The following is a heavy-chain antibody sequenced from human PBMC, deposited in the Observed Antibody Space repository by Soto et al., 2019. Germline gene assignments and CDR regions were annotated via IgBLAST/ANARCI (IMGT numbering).Heavy chain of an antibody. CDR2: ISYDGSNK. CDR1: GLSFSTYA. J-gene: IGHJ4*02. Sequence: GRSLRLSCAASGLSFSTYAMHWVRQAPGKGLEWVAVISYDGSNKYYADSVKGRFTISRDNSKNTLYLQMNSLRAEDTAVYYCARDRTFDYWGQGTLVTVSS. V-gene: IGHV3-30-3*01. CDR3: ARDRTFDY.